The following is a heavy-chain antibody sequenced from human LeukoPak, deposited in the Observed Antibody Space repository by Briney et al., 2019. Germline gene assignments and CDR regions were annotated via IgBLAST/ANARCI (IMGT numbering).Heavy chain of an antibody. CDR2: INHSGST. D-gene: IGHD1-7*01. Sequence: PGGSLRLSCATSGFTFSDYAMSWVRQPPGKGLEWIGEINHSGSTNYNPSLKSRVTISVDTSKNQFSLKLSSVTAADTAVYYCARGPGTTFGYWGQGTLVTVSS. CDR3: ARGPGTTFGY. V-gene: IGHV4-34*01. CDR1: GFTFSDYA. J-gene: IGHJ4*02.